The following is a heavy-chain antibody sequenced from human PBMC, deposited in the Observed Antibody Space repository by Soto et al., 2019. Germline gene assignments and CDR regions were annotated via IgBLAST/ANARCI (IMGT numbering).Heavy chain of an antibody. CDR3: ASLDGYIQFDP. Sequence: SVKVSCKSSGGTFSNYAISWVRQAPGHGLEWMGGIIPIFGTANYAQKLQGRVTITADESTSTVYMELSSLRSGDTAVYYCASLDGYIQFDPWGQGTLVTVSS. D-gene: IGHD5-12*01. CDR1: GGTFSNYA. CDR2: IIPIFGTA. J-gene: IGHJ5*02. V-gene: IGHV1-69*01.